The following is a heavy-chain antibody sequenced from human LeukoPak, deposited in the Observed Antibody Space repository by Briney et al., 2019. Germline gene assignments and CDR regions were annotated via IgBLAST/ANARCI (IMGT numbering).Heavy chain of an antibody. V-gene: IGHV3-15*01. CDR2: IKSKTDGGTT. CDR3: TTGYCSSTSCYTYMDY. J-gene: IGHJ4*02. Sequence: GGSLRLSCAASGFTFSSYWMSWVRQAPGKGLEWVGRIKSKTDGGTTDYAAPVKGRFTISRDDSKNTLYLQMNSLKTEDTAVYYCTTGYCSSTSCYTYMDYWGQGTLVTVSS. D-gene: IGHD2-2*02. CDR1: GFTFSSYW.